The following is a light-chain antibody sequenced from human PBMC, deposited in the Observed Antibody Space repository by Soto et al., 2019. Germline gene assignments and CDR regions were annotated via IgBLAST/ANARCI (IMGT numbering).Light chain of an antibody. CDR3: QRYGSSPPFT. V-gene: IGKV3-20*01. J-gene: IGKJ2*01. Sequence: EMVLTQSPGTLPLSPGERATLSCRASQRVSSSYLAWYQQKPGQAPRLLIYGASSRATGIPDRFSGSGSGTDFTLTISRLEPEDFAVYFCQRYGSSPPFTFGQGTKVEI. CDR2: GAS. CDR1: QRVSSSY.